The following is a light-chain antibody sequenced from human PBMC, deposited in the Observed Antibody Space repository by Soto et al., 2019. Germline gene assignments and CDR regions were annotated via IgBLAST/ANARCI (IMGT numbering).Light chain of an antibody. CDR1: QTIGTY. CDR2: DAS. V-gene: IGKV1-39*01. J-gene: IGKJ1*01. CDR3: QQNYNTPLT. Sequence: IEVTQSPSSLAASLGDRVTITCRASQTIGTYVNWYRQKSGAAPELLIYDASTLQSGVPSRFRGGASGTDFTLTSSSLQLDDFATYYCQQNYNTPLTFGQGTKVEIK.